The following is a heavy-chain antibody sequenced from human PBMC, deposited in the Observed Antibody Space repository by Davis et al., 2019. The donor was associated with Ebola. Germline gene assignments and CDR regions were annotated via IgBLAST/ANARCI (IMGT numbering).Heavy chain of an antibody. J-gene: IGHJ4*02. CDR2: IYHSGST. CDR3: ARRYYDSSGYYWDYFDY. D-gene: IGHD3-22*01. CDR1: GGSISSSNW. V-gene: IGHV4-4*02. Sequence: MPSETLSLTCAVSGGSISSSNWWSWVRQPPGKGLEWIGEIYHSGSTNYNPSLKSRVTISVDKSKNQFSLKLSSVTAADTAVYYCARRYYDSSGYYWDYFDYWGQGTLVTVSS.